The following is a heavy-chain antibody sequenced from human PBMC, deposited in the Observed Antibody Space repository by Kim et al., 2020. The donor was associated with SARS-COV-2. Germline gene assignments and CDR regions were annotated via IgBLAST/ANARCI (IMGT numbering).Heavy chain of an antibody. Sequence: SVKVSCKASGGTFSSYAISWVRQAPGQGLEWMGGIIPILGTANYAQKFQGRVTITADESTSTAYMELSSLRSEDTAVYYCASWVDYGDFTLEDRGDVWGPGATVTVSS. D-gene: IGHD4-17*01. CDR1: GGTFSSYA. V-gene: IGHV1-69*13. J-gene: IGHJ6*02. CDR3: ASWVDYGDFTLEDRGDV. CDR2: IIPILGTA.